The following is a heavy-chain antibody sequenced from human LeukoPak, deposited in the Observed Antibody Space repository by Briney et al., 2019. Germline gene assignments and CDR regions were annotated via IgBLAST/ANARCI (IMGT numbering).Heavy chain of an antibody. CDR3: ATTMGYLDYCSGGTCYSMLD. CDR2: IIPISGSA. V-gene: IGHV1-69*05. J-gene: IGHJ4*02. Sequence: SVKVSCKASGGTFSTYAISLVRQAPGQGLEWMGGIIPISGSAKYTQKFQGRVTITTDESTDTAYMELRSLRSEDTAVYYCATTMGYLDYCSGGTCYSMLDWGQGTLVTVFS. D-gene: IGHD2-15*01. CDR1: GGTFSTYA.